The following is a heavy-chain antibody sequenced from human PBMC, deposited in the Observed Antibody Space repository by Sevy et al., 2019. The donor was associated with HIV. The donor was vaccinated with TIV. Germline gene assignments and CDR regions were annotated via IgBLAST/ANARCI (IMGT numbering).Heavy chain of an antibody. D-gene: IGHD3-3*01. CDR3: ARGLKNTIFGVVIGRNWFDP. Sequence: ASVKVSCKASGYTFTSYDINWVRQATGQGLEWMGWMNPNSGNTGYAQKFQGRVTMTRNTSISTAYMELSSLGSEDTAVYYCARGLKNTIFGVVIGRNWFDPWGQGTLVTVSS. CDR1: GYTFTSYD. CDR2: MNPNSGNT. J-gene: IGHJ5*02. V-gene: IGHV1-8*01.